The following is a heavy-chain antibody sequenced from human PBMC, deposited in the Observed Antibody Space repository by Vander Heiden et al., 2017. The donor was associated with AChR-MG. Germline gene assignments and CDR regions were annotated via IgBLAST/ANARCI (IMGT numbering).Heavy chain of an antibody. CDR1: GGSVSSDGDY. Sequence: QVQLQESGPGLVKPSETLSLTCTVSGGSVSSDGDYWSWIRQPPGKGLEWIGYIYYSGSTNYNPSLESRVTLSIDTSKNLFSLKLTSVTAEDTAIYYCARVFPQSWLDPWGRGTLVTVSS. V-gene: IGHV4-61*03. CDR2: IYYSGST. J-gene: IGHJ5*02. CDR3: ARVFPQSWLDP.